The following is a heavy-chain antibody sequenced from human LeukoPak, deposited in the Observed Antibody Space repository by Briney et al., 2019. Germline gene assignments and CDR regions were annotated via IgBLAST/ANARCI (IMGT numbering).Heavy chain of an antibody. V-gene: IGHV3-30*18. D-gene: IGHD3-9*01. J-gene: IGHJ6*02. CDR2: ISYDGSHK. CDR3: AKGVYNILTGYVYYGMDV. CDR1: GYTFCLLG. Sequence: GGSLTLSCAVSGYTFCLLGEHWVPDAPGKGVECVADISYDGSHKNYADSVKGRFTISRDNSKNTLDLQMNSLRAEDTAVYYCAKGVYNILTGYVYYGMDVWGQGATVTVSS.